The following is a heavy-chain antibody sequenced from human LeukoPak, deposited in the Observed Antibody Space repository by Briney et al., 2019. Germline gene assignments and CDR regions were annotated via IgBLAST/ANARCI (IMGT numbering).Heavy chain of an antibody. Sequence: SVTVSCKASGYTFTGYYKHWVRQPPGPGHGWVGWMNTNSCGTNYAQDLQGRVTMTRDTSISTAYMQLSGLRYDDTAVHYCARGSNMVLVPATVGIFDYWGQGTLVTVSS. CDR3: ARGSNMVLVPATVGIFDY. CDR1: GYTFTGYY. D-gene: IGHD2-2*01. J-gene: IGHJ4*02. V-gene: IGHV1-2*02. CDR2: MNTNSCGT.